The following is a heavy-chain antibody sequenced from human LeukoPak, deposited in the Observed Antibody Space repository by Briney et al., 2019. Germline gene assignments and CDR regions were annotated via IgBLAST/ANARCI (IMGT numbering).Heavy chain of an antibody. J-gene: IGHJ4*02. D-gene: IGHD1-26*01. Sequence: SETLSPTSAVDAGSSSGYYWSWISQPPGEGMEWIGEINHIRRTNYNPSLKSRVTISVDTSKNQFSLQLSSVTAADTAVYYCARVVRWDLRGYFDYWGQGTLVTVSS. V-gene: IGHV4-34*01. CDR1: AGSSSGYY. CDR3: ARVVRWDLRGYFDY. CDR2: INHIRRT.